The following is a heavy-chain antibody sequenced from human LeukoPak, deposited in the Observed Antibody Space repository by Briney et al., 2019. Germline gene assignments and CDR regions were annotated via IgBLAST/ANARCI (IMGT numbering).Heavy chain of an antibody. V-gene: IGHV4-39*01. Sequence: SETLSLTCTVSDGSISSYYCGWIRQPPGKGLEWIGSIYYSGSTYYNPSLKSRVTISVDTSKNQFSLRLSSVTAADTALYYCARSLHISAPFDVWGKGTLVTVSS. CDR2: IYYSGST. J-gene: IGHJ4*02. CDR1: DGSISSYY. D-gene: IGHD2-21*01. CDR3: ARSLHISAPFDV.